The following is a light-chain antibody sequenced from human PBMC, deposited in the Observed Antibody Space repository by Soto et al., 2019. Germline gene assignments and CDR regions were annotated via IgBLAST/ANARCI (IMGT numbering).Light chain of an antibody. V-gene: IGKV1-39*01. Sequence: IQMTQSPSSLSASVGDRVTMTWGASQSISSYLNWYQQKPGKAPKVLIYAASSLQSGVPSRFSGIGSGTDFTLSISSLQPEDFATYYCQQSYSGPLTFGGGTKVDIK. J-gene: IGKJ4*01. CDR1: QSISSY. CDR3: QQSYSGPLT. CDR2: AAS.